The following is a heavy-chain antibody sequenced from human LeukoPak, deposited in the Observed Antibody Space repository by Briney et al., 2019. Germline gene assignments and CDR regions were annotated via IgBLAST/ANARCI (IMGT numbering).Heavy chain of an antibody. CDR2: IHSSDTIM. D-gene: IGHD3-10*02. CDR1: GFTFSSHE. Sequence: GGSLRLSCAASGFTFSSHEMNWVRQAPGKGLEWVSYIHSSDTIMYYADSVKGRFTISRDNVENSLYLQMNSLRAEDTAVYYCARSPLFDVTNFDYWGQGTLVTVSS. CDR3: ARSPLFDVTNFDY. V-gene: IGHV3-48*03. J-gene: IGHJ4*02.